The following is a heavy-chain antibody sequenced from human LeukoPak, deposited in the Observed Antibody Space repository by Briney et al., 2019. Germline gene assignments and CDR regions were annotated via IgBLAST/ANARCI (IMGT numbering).Heavy chain of an antibody. Sequence: SETLSLTCAVSGGSISSGGYSWSWIRQSPGKGLEWIGYIYYTETSYNPSLKSRVTISADTSKNQFSLKLYSVTAADTAVYYCATRQLGNDYWGQGTLVTVSS. CDR2: IYYTET. CDR1: GGSISSGGYS. CDR3: ATRQLGNDY. D-gene: IGHD7-27*01. J-gene: IGHJ4*02. V-gene: IGHV4-61*08.